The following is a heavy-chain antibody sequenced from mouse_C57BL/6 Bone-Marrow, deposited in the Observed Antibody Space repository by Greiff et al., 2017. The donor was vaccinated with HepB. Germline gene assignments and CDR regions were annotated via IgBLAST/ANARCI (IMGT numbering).Heavy chain of an antibody. D-gene: IGHD2-5*01. CDR2: ISDGGSYT. CDR1: GFTFSRYA. Sequence: EVKLVESGGGLVKPGGSLKLSCAASGFTFSRYAMSWVRQTPEKRLEWVATISDGGSYTYYPDNVKGRVTISRDNAKNNLYLQMSQLQSEDTAMYYCARGNSNYGRGYFDDWGQGTTLTVSS. CDR3: ARGNSNYGRGYFDD. V-gene: IGHV5-4*03. J-gene: IGHJ2*01.